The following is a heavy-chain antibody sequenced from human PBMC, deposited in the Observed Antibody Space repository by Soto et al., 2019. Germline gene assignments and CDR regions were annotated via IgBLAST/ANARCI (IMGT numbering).Heavy chain of an antibody. CDR2: INHSGTT. J-gene: IGHJ5*02. CDR1: GGSFSGYF. Sequence: SETLSLSCRVHGGSFSGYFWTWIRQPPGKGLAWIGEINHSGTTNYNPSLKSRVSISVDTSKNQFSLKLRSVTAADTAVYYCARGPHRSGGSSLNRFDPWGPGRLVT. CDR3: ARGPHRSGGSSLNRFDP. V-gene: IGHV4-34*01. D-gene: IGHD2-15*01.